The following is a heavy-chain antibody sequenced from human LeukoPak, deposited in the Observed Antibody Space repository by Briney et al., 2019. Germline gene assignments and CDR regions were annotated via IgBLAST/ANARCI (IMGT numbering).Heavy chain of an antibody. J-gene: IGHJ4*02. D-gene: IGHD3-22*01. Sequence: SETLSLTCTVSGGSISSYYWSWIRQPPGKGLEWIGYIYYSGSTNYNPSLKSRVTISVDTSKNQFSLKLSSVTAADTAVYYCARVGYYYDSSGYLIDYWGQGTLVTVSS. V-gene: IGHV4-59*01. CDR2: IYYSGST. CDR3: ARVGYYYDSSGYLIDY. CDR1: GGSISSYY.